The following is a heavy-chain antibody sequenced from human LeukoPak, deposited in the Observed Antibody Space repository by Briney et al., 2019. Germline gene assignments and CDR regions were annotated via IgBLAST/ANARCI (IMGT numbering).Heavy chain of an antibody. D-gene: IGHD2/OR15-2a*01. Sequence: AGGSLRLSCAASGFTFDDYAMHWVRQAPGKGLEWVSGISWSSDKIGYADSVKGRFTISRDNAKNSLYLQMNSLRPEDTALYYCAKGGIHRGYYFYYMDVWGKGTTVTISS. V-gene: IGHV3-9*01. CDR2: ISWSSDKI. J-gene: IGHJ6*03. CDR3: AKGGIHRGYYFYYMDV. CDR1: GFTFDDYA.